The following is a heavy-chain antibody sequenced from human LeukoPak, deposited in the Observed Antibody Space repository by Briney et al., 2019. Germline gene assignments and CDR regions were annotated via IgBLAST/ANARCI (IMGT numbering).Heavy chain of an antibody. CDR3: ARLNCSSTSCYGDY. CDR1: GGSFSGYY. J-gene: IGHJ4*02. V-gene: IGHV4-34*01. CDR2: INHSGST. D-gene: IGHD2-2*01. Sequence: SETLSLTCAVYGGSFSGYYWSWIRQPPGKWVEWIGEINHSGSTNYNPSLKSRVTISVDTSKNQFSLKLSSVTAADTAVYYCARLNCSSTSCYGDYWGQGTLVTVSS.